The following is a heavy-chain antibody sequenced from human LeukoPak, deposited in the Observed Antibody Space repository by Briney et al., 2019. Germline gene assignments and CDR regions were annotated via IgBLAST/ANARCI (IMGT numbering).Heavy chain of an antibody. CDR2: VSAYNGNT. D-gene: IGHD6-25*01. J-gene: IGHJ4*02. CDR1: GYTFTSYG. V-gene: IGHV1-18*01. Sequence: GASVKVSCTASGYTFTSYGISWVRQAPGQGLEWMGWVSAYNGNTNYAQKLQGRVTMTTDTSTSTAYMELRSLRSDDTAVYYCAGDLEAACDYWGQGTLVTVSS. CDR3: AGDLEAACDY.